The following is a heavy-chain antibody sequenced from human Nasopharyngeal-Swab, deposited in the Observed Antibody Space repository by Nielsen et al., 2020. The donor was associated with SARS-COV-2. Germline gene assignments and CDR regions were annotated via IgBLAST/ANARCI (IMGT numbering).Heavy chain of an antibody. CDR1: GFTFSNAW. Sequence: AGSLRLSCAASGFTFSNAWMSWVRQAPGKGLEWVGRIKSKTDGGTTDYAAPVNGRFTISRDDSKNTLYLQMNSLKTEDTAVYYCTTDAPTYGDYVGHWGQGTLVTVSS. V-gene: IGHV3-15*01. J-gene: IGHJ4*02. D-gene: IGHD4-17*01. CDR3: TTDAPTYGDYVGH. CDR2: IKSKTDGGTT.